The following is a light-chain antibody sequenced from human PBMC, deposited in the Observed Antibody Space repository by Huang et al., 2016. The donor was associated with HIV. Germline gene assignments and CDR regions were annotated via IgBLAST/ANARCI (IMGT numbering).Light chain of an antibody. CDR2: GAS. CDR1: QGVSSSY. J-gene: IGKJ4*01. Sequence: EIVLTQSPGTLSLSPGERATLSCRASQGVSSSYLAWYQHKPGQSPRLLIYGASSRATGIPDRFSGSGSGTDFTLTISRLEPEDFAGYYCQQYGSSPLTFGGGTKVEIK. V-gene: IGKV3-20*01. CDR3: QQYGSSPLT.